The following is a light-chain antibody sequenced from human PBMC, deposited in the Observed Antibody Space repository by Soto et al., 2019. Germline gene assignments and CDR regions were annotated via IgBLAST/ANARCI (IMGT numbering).Light chain of an antibody. Sequence: EIVLTQSPGTLSLSPGERATLSCRASQSVSAGHLAWYQQKPGQAPRLLIYGASSRATGIPDRFSGSGSGANFTLTISRLEPEDFALYYCQQYASSPLTFGGGTKVEIK. CDR3: QQYASSPLT. CDR2: GAS. J-gene: IGKJ4*01. CDR1: QSVSAGH. V-gene: IGKV3-20*01.